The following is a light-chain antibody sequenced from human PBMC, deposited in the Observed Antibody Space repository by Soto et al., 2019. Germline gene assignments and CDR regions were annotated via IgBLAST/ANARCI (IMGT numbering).Light chain of an antibody. V-gene: IGKV3-20*01. CDR3: QEYGTSRT. J-gene: IGKJ1*01. Sequence: EIVLTQSPGTLSLSPGERATLSCRASQSVSGTYLAWYQQKPGQAPRLLIYGASSRATDIPDRFSGSGSGTDFTLPISRLEPEDFAVYYCQEYGTSRTFGQGTKVEIK. CDR1: QSVSGTY. CDR2: GAS.